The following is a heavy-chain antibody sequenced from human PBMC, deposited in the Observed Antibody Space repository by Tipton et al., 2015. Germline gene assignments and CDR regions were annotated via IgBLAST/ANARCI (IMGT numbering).Heavy chain of an antibody. Sequence: LRLSCSVSSDSISNNYWGWIRQPPGKGLEYIGYIFYSGDTNYNPSLKSRVSMSVDTSKNQFSLRLSSVTAADTAVYYCARHTVTTEFDVFDIWGQGTRVTVSS. CDR3: ARHTVTTEFDVFDI. CDR2: IFYSGDT. CDR1: SDSISNNY. J-gene: IGHJ3*02. D-gene: IGHD4-17*01. V-gene: IGHV4-59*13.